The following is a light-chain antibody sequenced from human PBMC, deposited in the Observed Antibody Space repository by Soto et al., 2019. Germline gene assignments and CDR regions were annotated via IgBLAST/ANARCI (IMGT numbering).Light chain of an antibody. CDR1: SGHSSYA. Sequence: QPVLTQSPSASASLGASVKLTCTLSSGHSSYAIAWNQQQPEKGPRYLMKLNSDGSHSKGDGIPDRFSGSSSGAERYLTISSLQSVDEADYYCQTWGTGIRVFGGGTKLTVL. J-gene: IGLJ2*01. CDR2: LNSDGSH. V-gene: IGLV4-69*01. CDR3: QTWGTGIRV.